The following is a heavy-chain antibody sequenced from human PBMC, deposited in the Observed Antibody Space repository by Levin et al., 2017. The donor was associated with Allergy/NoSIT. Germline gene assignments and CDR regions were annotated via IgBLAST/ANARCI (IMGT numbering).Heavy chain of an antibody. Sequence: SETLSLTCTVSGGSMSSGNYYWSWIRQPPGTGLEWIGYINYSGSAYYNPSLKSRVTMSVDMSKDQFSLNLNSVTAADTAVYYCARDSIGDPLWFGDIHSWGQGILVTVSS. CDR2: INYSGSA. CDR3: ARDSIGDPLWFGDIHS. D-gene: IGHD3-10*01. V-gene: IGHV4-30-4*01. CDR1: GGSMSSGNYY. J-gene: IGHJ4*02.